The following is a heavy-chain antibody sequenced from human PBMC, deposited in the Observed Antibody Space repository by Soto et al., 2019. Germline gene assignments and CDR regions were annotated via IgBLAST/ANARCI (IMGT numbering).Heavy chain of an antibody. J-gene: IGHJ5*02. D-gene: IGHD1-1*01. V-gene: IGHV3-23*01. CDR3: SKGEMSTSRNCFDP. CDR1: GFNTRFYS. Sequence: LRLSCTASGFNTRFYSMSWVRQTPGKGLEWVAALSRSGGATYYADSVRGRFTISRDASKDTLFLQMSNLRAEDTALYYCSKGEMSTSRNCFDPWGQGTLVTVSS. CDR2: LSRSGGAT.